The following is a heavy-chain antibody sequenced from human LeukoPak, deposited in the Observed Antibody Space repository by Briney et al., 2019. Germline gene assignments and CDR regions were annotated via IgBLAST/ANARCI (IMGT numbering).Heavy chain of an antibody. V-gene: IGHV3-48*03. CDR1: GFTFSSYE. J-gene: IGHJ4*02. CDR3: ARGTYYFDP. D-gene: IGHD3-22*01. CDR2: IGSSGSTI. Sequence: PGRSLRLSCAASGFTFSSYEMNWVRQAPGKGLAWVSYIGSSGSTIYYADSVKGRFTISRDNAKNSLFLQMNSLRAEDTAVYYCARGTYYFDPWGQGTLVTVSS.